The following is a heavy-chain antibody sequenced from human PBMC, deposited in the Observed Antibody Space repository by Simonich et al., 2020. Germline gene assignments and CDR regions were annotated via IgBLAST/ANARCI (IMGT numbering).Heavy chain of an antibody. Sequence: QVQLQQWGAGLLKPSETLSLTCAVYGVSFSGYYWSWIRQPPGQGRGWIGEINPRGRPNHNPSLMSRGTISVDTSKNQFSLKLSSVTAADTAVYYCARGKGWKNAFDIWGQGTMVTVSS. CDR3: ARGKGWKNAFDI. V-gene: IGHV4-34*01. J-gene: IGHJ3*02. CDR2: INPRGRP. CDR1: GVSFSGYY. D-gene: IGHD1-1*01.